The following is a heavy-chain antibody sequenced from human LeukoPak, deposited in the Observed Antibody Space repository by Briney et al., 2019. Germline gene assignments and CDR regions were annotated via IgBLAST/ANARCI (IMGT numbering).Heavy chain of an antibody. CDR3: TRDLSGDYFSCY. Sequence: GGSLRLSCAASGFTFSSYSMNWVRQAPGKGLEWVSSISSSSSYIYYADSVKGRFTISRDNAKNSLYLQMNSLRAEDTAVYYCTRDLSGDYFSCYWGQGTLVRDSS. V-gene: IGHV3-21*01. CDR2: ISSSSSYI. D-gene: IGHD4-17*01. CDR1: GFTFSSYS. J-gene: IGHJ4*02.